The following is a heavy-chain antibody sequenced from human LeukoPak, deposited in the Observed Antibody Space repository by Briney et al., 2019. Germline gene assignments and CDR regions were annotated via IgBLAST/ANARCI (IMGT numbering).Heavy chain of an antibody. CDR3: ARHNFDYDAFDI. Sequence: GGSLRLSCEASGFTFSSYGMHWVRQAPGKGLEWVAVIWYDGSNKYYADSVKGRFTISRDNSKNTLYLQMNSLRAEDTAVYYCARHNFDYDAFDIWGQGTMVTVSS. D-gene: IGHD3-9*01. CDR1: GFTFSSYG. CDR2: IWYDGSNK. J-gene: IGHJ3*02. V-gene: IGHV3-33*01.